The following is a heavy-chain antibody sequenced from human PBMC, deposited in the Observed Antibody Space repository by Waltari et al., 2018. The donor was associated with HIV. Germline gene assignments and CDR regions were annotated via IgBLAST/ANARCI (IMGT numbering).Heavy chain of an antibody. Sequence: EVQLVESGGGLVQPGGSLRLSCVASGFTFSSYNRNWVRQAPGKGLEWLSYITSSGYTIYYADSVEGRFTVSRDNAKNSLYLQMNSLRAEDTAVYYCARTTHGIDFWGQGTLVTVSS. V-gene: IGHV3-48*04. CDR3: ARTTHGIDF. CDR2: ITSSGYTI. CDR1: GFTFSSYN. J-gene: IGHJ4*02. D-gene: IGHD1-1*01.